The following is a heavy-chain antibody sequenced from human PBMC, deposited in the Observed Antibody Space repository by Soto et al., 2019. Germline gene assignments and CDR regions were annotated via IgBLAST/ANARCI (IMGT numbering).Heavy chain of an antibody. D-gene: IGHD3-10*01. CDR3: ARGNGSWSQYYYYYGMDV. CDR1: GGSFSGYY. V-gene: IGHV4-34*01. J-gene: IGHJ6*02. Sequence: PSETLSLTCAVYGGSFSGYYWSWIRQPPGKGLEWIGEINHSGSTNYNPSLKSRVTISVDTSKNQFSLKLSSVTAADTAVYYCARGNGSWSQYYYYYGMDVWGQGTTVTVSS. CDR2: INHSGST.